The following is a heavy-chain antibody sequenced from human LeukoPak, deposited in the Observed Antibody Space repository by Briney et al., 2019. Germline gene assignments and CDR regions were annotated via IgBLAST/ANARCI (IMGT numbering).Heavy chain of an antibody. J-gene: IGHJ4*02. CDR2: TRNKANSYTT. V-gene: IGHV3-72*01. D-gene: IGHD1-26*01. Sequence: GGSLRLSCAASGFISSDYYMDWVRQAPGKGLEWVGRTRNKANSYTTEYAASVTGRFTISRDGSKNSLYLQMNSLKTEDTAVYYCARVTIGSYYVLDYWGQGTLVTVSA. CDR3: ARVTIGSYYVLDY. CDR1: GFISSDYY.